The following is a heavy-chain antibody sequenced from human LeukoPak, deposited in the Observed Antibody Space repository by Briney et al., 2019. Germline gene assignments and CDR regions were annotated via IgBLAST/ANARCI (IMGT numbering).Heavy chain of an antibody. CDR1: GGSISSGGYY. V-gene: IGHV4-31*03. CDR2: IYYSGST. D-gene: IGHD2-2*01. J-gene: IGHJ4*02. Sequence: SQTLSLTCTVSGGSISSGGYYWSWIRQHPGKGLEWIGYIYYSGSTNYNPSLKSRVTISVDTSKNQFSLKLSSVTAADTAVYYCARFVSTYFDYWGQGTLVTVSS. CDR3: ARFVSTYFDY.